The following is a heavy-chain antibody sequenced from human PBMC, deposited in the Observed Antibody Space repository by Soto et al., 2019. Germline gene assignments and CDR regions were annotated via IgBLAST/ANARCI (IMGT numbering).Heavy chain of an antibody. V-gene: IGHV5-51*01. CDR3: ARHEGGLKNWFDP. CDR2: IYPDDSYT. D-gene: IGHD3-16*01. Sequence: PGESLKISCKHSGFNFPTFWIAWVRQMPGKGLEWMGTIYPDDSYTNYSPSFQGHVTISADKSISTAYLQWSSLKASDTAMYYCARHEGGLKNWFDPWGQGTLVTVSS. CDR1: GFNFPTFW. J-gene: IGHJ5*02.